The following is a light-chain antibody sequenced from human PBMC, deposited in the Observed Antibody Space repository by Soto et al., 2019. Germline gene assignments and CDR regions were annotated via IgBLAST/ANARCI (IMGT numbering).Light chain of an antibody. Sequence: QSVLTQPASVSGSPGQSITISCTGTRGDVGAYSLVSWYQQHPGKAPKLMIYAVTNRPSGISNRFSGSKSGNTASLTISGVQAEDEADYYCNSYTTSSTLVFGTGTKVTVL. CDR1: RGDVGAYSL. CDR2: AVT. V-gene: IGLV2-14*02. J-gene: IGLJ1*01. CDR3: NSYTTSSTLV.